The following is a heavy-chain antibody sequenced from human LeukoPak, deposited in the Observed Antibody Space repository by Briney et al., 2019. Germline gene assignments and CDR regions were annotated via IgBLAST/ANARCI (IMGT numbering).Heavy chain of an antibody. Sequence: SVKVSCKASGGTFSSYAISWVRQAPGQGLEWMGRIIPIFGTANYAQTFQGRVTITTDESTSTAYMELRSLRSEDTAVYYCARDGRWSGTAMGYWGQGTLVTVSS. V-gene: IGHV1-69*05. CDR3: ARDGRWSGTAMGY. CDR2: IIPIFGTA. D-gene: IGHD5-18*01. CDR1: GGTFSSYA. J-gene: IGHJ4*02.